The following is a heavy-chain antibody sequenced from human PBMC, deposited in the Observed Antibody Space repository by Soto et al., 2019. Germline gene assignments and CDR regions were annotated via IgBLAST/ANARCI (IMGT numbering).Heavy chain of an antibody. CDR1: GYSFTSYW. V-gene: IGHV5-51*01. Sequence: VESLKISCKGSGYSFTSYWIRWGRQMPRKGLEWMGIIYPGDSDTRYSPSFQGQVTISADKSISTAYLQWSSLKASDTAMYYCAVHKQPRTTVTNHCFDPCGQGTLVTVS. CDR2: IYPGDSDT. D-gene: IGHD4-17*01. J-gene: IGHJ5*02. CDR3: AVHKQPRTTVTNHCFDP.